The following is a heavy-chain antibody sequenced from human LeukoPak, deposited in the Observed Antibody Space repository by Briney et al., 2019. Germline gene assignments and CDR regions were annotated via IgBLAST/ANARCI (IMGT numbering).Heavy chain of an antibody. V-gene: IGHV4-34*01. CDR2: INHSGST. CDR3: ARGIVVVPAAHPNYYFDY. CDR1: GGSFSGYY. J-gene: IGHJ4*02. Sequence: SETLSLTCAVYGGSFSGYYWSWIRQPPGKGLEWIGEINHSGSTNYNPSLKSRVTISVDTSKNQFSLKLSSVTAADTAAYYCARGIVVVPAAHPNYYFDYWGQGTLVTVSS. D-gene: IGHD2-2*01.